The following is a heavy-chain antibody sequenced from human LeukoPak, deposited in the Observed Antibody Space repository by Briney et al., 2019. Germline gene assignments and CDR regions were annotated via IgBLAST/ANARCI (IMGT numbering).Heavy chain of an antibody. Sequence: GASVKVSCKASGYTFTSYGISWVRQAPGQGLEWMGWISAYNGNTNYAQKLQGRVTMTTDTSTSTAYMELRSLRSDDTAVYYCATDTVPSVYYYGMDVWGQGTTVTVSS. CDR3: ATDTVPSVYYYGMDV. D-gene: IGHD4-17*01. J-gene: IGHJ6*02. CDR1: GYTFTSYG. V-gene: IGHV1-18*01. CDR2: ISAYNGNT.